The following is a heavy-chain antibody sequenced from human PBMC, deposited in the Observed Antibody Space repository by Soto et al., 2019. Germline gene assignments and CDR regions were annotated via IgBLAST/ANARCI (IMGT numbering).Heavy chain of an antibody. V-gene: IGHV3-23*01. CDR2: VSANGDIT. Sequence: EVKVLESGGDLVQPGGSLRLSCVASGFTFSEYAMTWVRQAPGKGLDWVSSVSANGDITYYAYSVNGRFTISRDNSNNTLLLQMNSLSAEDTALYYCARGDRGGSGSPASYYFSGLDVWGQGTTVIVSS. CDR3: ARGDRGGSGSPASYYFSGLDV. D-gene: IGHD3-10*01. CDR1: GFTFSEYA. J-gene: IGHJ6*02.